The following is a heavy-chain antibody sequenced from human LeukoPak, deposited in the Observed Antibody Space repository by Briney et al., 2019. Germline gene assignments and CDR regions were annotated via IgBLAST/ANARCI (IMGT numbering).Heavy chain of an antibody. CDR2: IYTSGST. CDR3: ARDIHFGYSYGYAMSYFDY. CDR1: GGSISSYY. D-gene: IGHD5-18*01. J-gene: IGHJ4*02. Sequence: SETLSLTCTASGGSISSYYWSWIRQPAGKGLEWIGRIYTSGSTNYNPSLKSRVTMSVDTSKNQFSLKLSSVTAADTAVYYCARDIHFGYSYGYAMSYFDYWGQGTLVTVSS. V-gene: IGHV4-4*07.